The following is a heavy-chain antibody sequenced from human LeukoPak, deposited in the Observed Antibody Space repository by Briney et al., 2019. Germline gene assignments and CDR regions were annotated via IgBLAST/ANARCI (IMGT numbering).Heavy chain of an antibody. V-gene: IGHV3-7*03. Sequence: GGSLRLSCAASGFTLSGYWMSWVRQAPGKGPEWVANIKQDGSEIYYVDSVKGRFTISRGNAKNSLYLQMNSLRAEDSAVYYCVRDMRGGWKFDYWGQGTLVTASS. CDR3: VRDMRGGWKFDY. J-gene: IGHJ4*02. CDR1: GFTLSGYW. CDR2: IKQDGSEI. D-gene: IGHD6-19*01.